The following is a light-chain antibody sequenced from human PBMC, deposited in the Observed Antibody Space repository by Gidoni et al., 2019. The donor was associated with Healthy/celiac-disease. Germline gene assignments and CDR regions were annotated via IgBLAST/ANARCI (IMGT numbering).Light chain of an antibody. CDR3: QQSYSTPRRT. Sequence: DIQMPQSPSSLSASVGDRVTITCRASQSISSYLNWYQQKPGKAPKLLIYAASSLQSGVPSRFSGSGSGTDFTLTISSLQPEDFATYYCQQSYSTPRRTFXQXTKVEIK. J-gene: IGKJ1*01. CDR1: QSISSY. CDR2: AAS. V-gene: IGKV1-39*01.